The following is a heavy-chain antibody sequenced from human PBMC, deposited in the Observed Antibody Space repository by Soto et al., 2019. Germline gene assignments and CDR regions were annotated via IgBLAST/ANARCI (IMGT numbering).Heavy chain of an antibody. CDR2: ISSTTNYI. Sequence: GSLRLSCAASGFTFTRYSMNWVRQAPGKGLEWVSSISSTTNYIYYADSMKGRFTVSRDNAKNSVYLEMNSLSAEDTAVYYCARESEDLTSNFDYWGQGTLVTVSS. CDR3: ARESEDLTSNFDY. CDR1: GFTFTRYS. V-gene: IGHV3-21*01. J-gene: IGHJ4*02.